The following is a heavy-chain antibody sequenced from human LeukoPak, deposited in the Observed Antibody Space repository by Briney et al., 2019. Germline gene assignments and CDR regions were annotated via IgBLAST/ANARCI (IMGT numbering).Heavy chain of an antibody. CDR3: AREDLVGATTLDY. CDR1: GYTFTGYY. CDR2: INPNSGGT. D-gene: IGHD1-26*01. J-gene: IGHJ4*02. V-gene: IGHV1-2*06. Sequence: ASVKVSCKASGYTFTGYYMHWVRQAPGQGLEWMGRINPNSGGTNYAQKFQGRVTMTMDTSISTAYMELSRLRSDDTAVYYCAREDLVGATTLDYWGQGTLVTVSS.